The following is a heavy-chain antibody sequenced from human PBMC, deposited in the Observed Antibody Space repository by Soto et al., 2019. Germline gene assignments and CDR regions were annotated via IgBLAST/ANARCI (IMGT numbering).Heavy chain of an antibody. V-gene: IGHV1-69*06. CDR2: IIPIFGTA. CDR1: GGTFSSYA. Sequence: QVQLVQSGAEVKKPGSSVKVSCKASGGTFSSYAISWVRQAPGQGLEWMGGIIPIFGTANYAQKFQGRVTINADKSTRTAYMELSSLRSEDTAVYYCARESNDYVWGSGIDYWGQGTLVTVSS. J-gene: IGHJ4*02. D-gene: IGHD3-16*01. CDR3: ARESNDYVWGSGIDY.